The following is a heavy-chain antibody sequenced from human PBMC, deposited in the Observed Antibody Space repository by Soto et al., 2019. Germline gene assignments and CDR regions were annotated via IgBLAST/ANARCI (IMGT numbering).Heavy chain of an antibody. J-gene: IGHJ6*03. CDR1: GGTFSSYT. Sequence: SVKVSCKASGGTFSSYTISWVRQAPGQGLEWMGRIIPILGIANYAQKFQGRVTITADKSTSTAYMELSSLRSEDTAVYYCARGRQYQRKFSGYYYYMDVWGKGTTVTVSS. CDR3: ARGRQYQRKFSGYYYYMDV. V-gene: IGHV1-69*02. D-gene: IGHD2-2*01. CDR2: IIPILGIA.